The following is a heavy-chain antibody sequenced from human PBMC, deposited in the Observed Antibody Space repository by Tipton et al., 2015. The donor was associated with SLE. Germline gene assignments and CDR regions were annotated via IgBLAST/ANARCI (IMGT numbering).Heavy chain of an antibody. CDR1: GDSLTTNY. CDR2: LYGSGSPT. D-gene: IGHD3-3*01. CDR3: ARHEDTIPTND. J-gene: IGHJ4*02. V-gene: IGHV4-4*07. Sequence: TLSLTCTVSGDSLTTNYWNWIRQPAGKGLEWIGRLYGSGSPTHYNPSLESRVTMSIDTSKNQFSLKLTSVTAADTAVYYCARHEDTIPTNDWGQGTLVTVSS.